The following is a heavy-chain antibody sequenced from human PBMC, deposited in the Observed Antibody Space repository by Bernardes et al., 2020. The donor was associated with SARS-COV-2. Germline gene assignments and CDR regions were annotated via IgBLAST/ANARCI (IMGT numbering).Heavy chain of an antibody. D-gene: IGHD3-16*01. Sequence: GGSLRLSCAASGFTFSSYWMSWVRQAPGKGLEWVANIKQDGSEKYYVDSVKGRFTISRDNAKNSLYLQMNSLRAEDTAVYYCAREGAGIMITFGGVFFDYWGQGTLVTVSS. V-gene: IGHV3-7*01. CDR2: IKQDGSEK. CDR1: GFTFSSYW. J-gene: IGHJ4*02. CDR3: AREGAGIMITFGGVFFDY.